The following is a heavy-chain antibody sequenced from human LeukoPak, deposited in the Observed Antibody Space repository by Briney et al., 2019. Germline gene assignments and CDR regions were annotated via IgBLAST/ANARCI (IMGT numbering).Heavy chain of an antibody. CDR3: AVAFCGGDCFSRHYFGVDV. CDR2: IYASGST. V-gene: IGHV4-61*02. D-gene: IGHD2-21*01. CDR1: GDSFSSGTYY. Sequence: SETLSLTCTVSGDSFSSGTYYWTWIRQPAGKGLEWIGRIYASGSTDYSPSLKSRVTILPDTSKNQFSLNLRSVTAADTAVYYCAVAFCGGDCFSRHYFGVDVWGQGTTVTVSS. J-gene: IGHJ6*02.